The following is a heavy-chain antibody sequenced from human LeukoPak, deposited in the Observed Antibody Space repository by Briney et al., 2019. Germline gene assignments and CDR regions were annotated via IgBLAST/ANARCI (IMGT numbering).Heavy chain of an antibody. V-gene: IGHV3-30*18. CDR3: AKYRFPSIAVAGTGYYYYGMDV. Sequence: PGGSLRLSCAASGFTFSSYGMHWVRQAPGKGLEWVAVISYDGSNKYYADSVKGRFTISRDNSKNTLYLQMNSLRAEDTAVYYCAKYRFPSIAVAGTGYYYYGMDVWGQGTTVTVSS. J-gene: IGHJ6*02. CDR2: ISYDGSNK. CDR1: GFTFSSYG. D-gene: IGHD6-19*01.